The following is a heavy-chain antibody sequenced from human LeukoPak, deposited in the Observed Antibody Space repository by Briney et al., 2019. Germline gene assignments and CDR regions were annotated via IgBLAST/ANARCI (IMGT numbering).Heavy chain of an antibody. CDR2: IWYDGSNK. D-gene: IGHD3-3*01. Sequence: GGSLRLSCAASGFTFSSYGMHWVRQAPGKGLEWVAVIWYDGSNKYYADSVKGRFTISRDNSKNTLYLQMNSLRAEDTAVYYCAKVGDFWSGYLYYFDYWGQGTLVTVSS. J-gene: IGHJ4*02. CDR1: GFTFSSYG. CDR3: AKVGDFWSGYLYYFDY. V-gene: IGHV3-33*06.